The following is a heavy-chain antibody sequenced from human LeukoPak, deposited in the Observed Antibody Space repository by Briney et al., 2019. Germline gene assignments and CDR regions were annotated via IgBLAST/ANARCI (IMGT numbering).Heavy chain of an antibody. CDR1: GGSIRSSYYY. Sequence: PSETLSLTCTVSGGSIRSSYYYWGWIRQPPGKGLEWIGSIYYSGSTYYNPSLKGRVTISVDTSKNQFSLKLSSVTAADTAVYYCARLNDYIAAAGVDYWGQGTLVTVSS. CDR3: ARLNDYIAAAGVDY. D-gene: IGHD6-13*01. J-gene: IGHJ4*02. CDR2: IYYSGST. V-gene: IGHV4-39*01.